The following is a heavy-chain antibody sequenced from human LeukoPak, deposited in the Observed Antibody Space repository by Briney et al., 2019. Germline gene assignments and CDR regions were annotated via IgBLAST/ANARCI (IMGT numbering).Heavy chain of an antibody. CDR2: ISSDGGTT. J-gene: IGHJ4*02. CDR1: GFTFSDYR. D-gene: IGHD1/OR15-1a*01. CDR3: AKGTGTVGY. Sequence: GGSLRLSCAASGFTFSDYRMHWVRQAPGKGLVWVSGISSDGGTTSYADSVKGRFTISRDNAKNTLFLQMNSLRAEDTAVYYCAKGTGTVGYWGQGTLVTVSS. V-gene: IGHV3-74*01.